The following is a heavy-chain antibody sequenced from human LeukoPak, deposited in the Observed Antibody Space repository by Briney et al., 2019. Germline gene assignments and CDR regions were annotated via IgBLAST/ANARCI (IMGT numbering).Heavy chain of an antibody. D-gene: IGHD1-26*01. Sequence: GRSLKLSCAASGFTFSSYGIHWVRQAPGKGLEWVAVIWYDGSNKYYADSVKGRFTISRDNSKNTLYLQMNSLRAEDTAVYYCAKVYSGSYYFDYWGQGTLVTVSS. CDR1: GFTFSSYG. J-gene: IGHJ4*02. CDR3: AKVYSGSYYFDY. CDR2: IWYDGSNK. V-gene: IGHV3-33*06.